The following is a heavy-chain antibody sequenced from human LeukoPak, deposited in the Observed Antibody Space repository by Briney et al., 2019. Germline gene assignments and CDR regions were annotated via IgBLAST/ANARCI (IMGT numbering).Heavy chain of an antibody. Sequence: GGSLRRSCAASGFTFISYWMHWVRQAPARGRVWVSRINSDGTTTNYADYVKGRFTISRDNAKNTLFLQMNSLRAEDTAVYYCARGNYYAMDVWGQGTTVTVSS. J-gene: IGHJ6*02. CDR3: ARGNYYAMDV. CDR1: GFTFISYW. V-gene: IGHV3-74*01. CDR2: INSDGTTT.